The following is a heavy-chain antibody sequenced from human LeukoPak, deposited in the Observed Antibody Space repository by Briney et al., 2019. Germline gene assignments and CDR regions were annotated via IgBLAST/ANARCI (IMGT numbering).Heavy chain of an antibody. D-gene: IGHD3-10*01. J-gene: IGHJ4*02. Sequence: ASVKVSCKASGYTFTSYGISWVRQAPGQGLEWMAWISAYNGNTDYAQNLRGRVTMTTDTSTSTAYMELRSLRSDDTAEYYCARDSVDGSGTYYNDSPDYWGQGTLVTVSS. CDR2: ISAYNGNT. CDR3: ARDSVDGSGTYYNDSPDY. CDR1: GYTFTSYG. V-gene: IGHV1-18*01.